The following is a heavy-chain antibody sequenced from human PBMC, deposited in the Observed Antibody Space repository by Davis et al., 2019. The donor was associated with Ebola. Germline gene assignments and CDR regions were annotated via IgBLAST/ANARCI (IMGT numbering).Heavy chain of an antibody. V-gene: IGHV1-18*04. CDR1: GYTFTSYG. CDR2: ISGYNGNP. Sequence: AASVKVSCKASGYTFTSYGINWVRQAPGQGLEWMGWISGYNGNPYYAQKFQGRVTMTTDTSTSTAYMELRSLRSDDTAVYYCARDRAATVIEYWGQGSLVTVSS. J-gene: IGHJ4*02. D-gene: IGHD6-25*01. CDR3: ARDRAATVIEY.